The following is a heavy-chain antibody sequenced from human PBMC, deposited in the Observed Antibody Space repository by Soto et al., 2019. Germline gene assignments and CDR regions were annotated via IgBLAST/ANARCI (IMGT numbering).Heavy chain of an antibody. J-gene: IGHJ4*02. CDR3: AKDGAIAAADYFFDY. CDR2: IALDGKEK. V-gene: IGHV3-30*18. D-gene: IGHD6-13*01. Sequence: QVQLVESGGGVVQPGRSLKLSCAASGFTFSNYAIHWVRQAPGKGLGWVAVIALDGKEKRNADSVKGRFTISRDNSKNTVYLQMNSLRGEDTAVYYCAKDGAIAAADYFFDYWGQGSLVTVSS. CDR1: GFTFSNYA.